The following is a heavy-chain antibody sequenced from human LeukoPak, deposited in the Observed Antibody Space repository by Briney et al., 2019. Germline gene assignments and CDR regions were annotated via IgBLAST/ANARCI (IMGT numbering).Heavy chain of an antibody. D-gene: IGHD3-10*01. CDR1: GFTFSTYW. V-gene: IGHV3-74*01. CDR3: GRGPAYHGDGPGF. CDR2: IKSDGSST. Sequence: GGSLRLSCAASGFTFSTYWMHWVRQAPGKGLVWVSRIKSDGSSTSYADSAKGRFTISRDNAKNTLYLQMNSLSAEDTAVYYCGRGPAYHGDGPGFWGQGTLVTVSS. J-gene: IGHJ4*02.